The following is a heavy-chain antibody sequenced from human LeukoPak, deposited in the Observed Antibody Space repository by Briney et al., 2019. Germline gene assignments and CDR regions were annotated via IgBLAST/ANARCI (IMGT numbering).Heavy chain of an antibody. D-gene: IGHD1-26*01. CDR2: IYYSGST. CDR3: ARDGGSYNVYLDY. V-gene: IGHV4-31*03. J-gene: IGHJ4*02. Sequence: SETLSLTCTVSGGSISSGGYYWSWIRQHPGKGLEWIGYIYYSGSTYYNPSLKSRVTISVDTSKKQFSLKLSSVTAADTAVYYCARDGGSYNVYLDYWGQGTLVTVSS. CDR1: GGSISSGGYY.